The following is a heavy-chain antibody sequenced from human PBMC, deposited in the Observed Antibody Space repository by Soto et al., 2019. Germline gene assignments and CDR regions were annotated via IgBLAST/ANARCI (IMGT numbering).Heavy chain of an antibody. V-gene: IGHV4-34*01. CDR2: INHSGST. CDR1: GGSFSGYY. D-gene: IGHD5-12*01. Sequence: SETLSLTCAVYGGSFSGYYWSWIRQPPGKGLEWIGEINHSGSTNYNPSLKSRVTISVDTSKNQFSLKLSSVTAADTAVYYCARAVATITDNADYWGQGTLVTVSS. CDR3: ARAVATITDNADY. J-gene: IGHJ4*02.